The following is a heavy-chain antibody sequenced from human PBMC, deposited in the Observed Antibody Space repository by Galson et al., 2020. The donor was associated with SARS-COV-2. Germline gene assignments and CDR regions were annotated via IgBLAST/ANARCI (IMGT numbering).Heavy chain of an antibody. D-gene: IGHD6-13*01. CDR3: AKDREITASGRDDY. CDR2: LSGSGGST. V-gene: IGHV3-23*01. Sequence: GGSLRLSCAASGFTFSSYAMSWVRQAPGKGLEWVSALSGSGGSTYYADSVKDRFTISRDNSKDTLYLQMNSLRAEDTAIYFCAKDREITASGRDDYWGQGTLVTVSS. CDR1: GFTFSSYA. J-gene: IGHJ4*02.